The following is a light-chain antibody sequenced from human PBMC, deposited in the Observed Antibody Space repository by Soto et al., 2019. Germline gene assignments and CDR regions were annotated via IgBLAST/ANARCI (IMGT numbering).Light chain of an antibody. CDR2: EVI. Sequence: QSVLTQPASVSXXPGQSITISCTGTSSDIGAYKYVSWYQQHPGRAPKLMIYEVIHRPSGVSSRFSGSKSGKTASLSISGLQADDEADYYCSSYTSSRTLVFGGGTKLTVL. CDR3: SSYTSSRTLV. CDR1: SSDIGAYKY. J-gene: IGLJ2*01. V-gene: IGLV2-14*01.